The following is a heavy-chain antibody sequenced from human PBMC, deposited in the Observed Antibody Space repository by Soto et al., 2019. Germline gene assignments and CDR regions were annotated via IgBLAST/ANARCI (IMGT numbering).Heavy chain of an antibody. CDR3: AKEGGLSGSYYISSSYYFDY. D-gene: IGHD1-26*01. CDR1: GFTFSSYG. J-gene: IGHJ4*02. Sequence: QVQLVESGGGVVQPGRSLRLSCVASGFTFSSYGMHWVRQAPGKGLAWVAIISYDGSNTYYADSVKGRFTISRDNSKNTLYLQMISLRAEDTSVYYCAKEGGLSGSYYISSSYYFDYWGQGTLVTVSS. CDR2: ISYDGSNT. V-gene: IGHV3-30*18.